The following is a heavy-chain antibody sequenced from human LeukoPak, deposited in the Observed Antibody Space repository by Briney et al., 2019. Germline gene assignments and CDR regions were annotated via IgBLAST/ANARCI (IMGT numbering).Heavy chain of an antibody. D-gene: IGHD2-2*01. V-gene: IGHV3-23*01. CDR2: INGRGDST. CDR1: GFSFSSYA. CDR3: AKDIVVVPAAIDYYYYYGMDV. J-gene: IGHJ6*02. Sequence: GGSLRLSCAASGFSFSSYAMSWVRQAPGKGLEWVSGINGRGDSTVYADSVKGRFTISRDNSRNTLYLQMNSLRAEDTAVYYCAKDIVVVPAAIDYYYYYGMDVWGQGTTVTVSS.